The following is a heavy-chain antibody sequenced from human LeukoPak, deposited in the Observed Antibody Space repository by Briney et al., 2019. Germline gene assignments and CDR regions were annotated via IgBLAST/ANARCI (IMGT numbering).Heavy chain of an antibody. D-gene: IGHD3-22*01. J-gene: IGHJ6*03. Sequence: SETLSLTCTVSGYSIRTGYYWDWIRQPAGKGLEWIGRFYTSGSTNYNPSLKRRVTMSVETTKNQFSLKLSSVTAADTAVYYCARGYYDSSGYFPGTYYYYYYMDVWGKGTTVTISS. CDR2: FYTSGST. CDR3: ARGYYDSSGYFPGTYYYYYYMDV. V-gene: IGHV4-4*07. CDR1: GYSIRTGYY.